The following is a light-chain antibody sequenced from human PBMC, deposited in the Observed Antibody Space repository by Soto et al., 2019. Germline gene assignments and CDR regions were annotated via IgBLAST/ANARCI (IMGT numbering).Light chain of an antibody. CDR2: DAS. CDR3: QQRTNWLT. J-gene: IGKJ4*01. CDR1: QSLSRF. Sequence: EIVLTQSPATLSLSPGERATLSCRASQSLSRFLAWYQQKPGQAPRLLIYDASNGATGVPARFSGSGSGTDFTLTISSLEPEDFAVYYCQQRTNWLTFGGGTKVDIK. V-gene: IGKV3-11*01.